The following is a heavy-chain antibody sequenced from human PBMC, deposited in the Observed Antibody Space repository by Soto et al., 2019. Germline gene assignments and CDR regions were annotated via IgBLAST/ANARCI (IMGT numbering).Heavy chain of an antibody. CDR2: IGWNSGSI. J-gene: IGHJ4*02. D-gene: IGHD3-16*02. CDR3: AKGAYHSSGTYLFSLDD. CDR1: GFTFDEYA. Sequence: EGQLVESGGGLVQPGRSLRLLCAVSGFTFDEYAMHWVRQRPGKGLEWVSSIGWNSGSIGYAGSVKGRFTISRDNANNSLSLQMNNLRTEDTALYYCAKGAYHSSGTYLFSLDDWGQGTLVTVSS. V-gene: IGHV3-9*01.